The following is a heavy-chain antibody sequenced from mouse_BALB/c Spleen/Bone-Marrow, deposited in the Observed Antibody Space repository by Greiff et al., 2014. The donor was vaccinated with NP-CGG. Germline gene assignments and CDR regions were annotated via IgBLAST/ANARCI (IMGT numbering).Heavy chain of an antibody. V-gene: IGHV1-87*01. CDR3: ARDEHYFDY. J-gene: IGHJ2*01. CDR1: GYTFTSYW. Sequence: VQLQQSGAELARPGTSVKLSCKASGYTFTSYWMQWVKQRPGQGLEWIGAIYPGDGDTRYTQKFKGKATLTADKSSSTAYMQLSSLASEDSAVYYCARDEHYFDYWCQGTTLTVSS. CDR2: IYPGDGDT.